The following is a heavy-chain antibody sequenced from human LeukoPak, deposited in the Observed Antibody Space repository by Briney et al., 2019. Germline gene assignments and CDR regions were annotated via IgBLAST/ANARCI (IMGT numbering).Heavy chain of an antibody. CDR3: ARQSGYYASDY. J-gene: IGHJ4*02. V-gene: IGHV5-51*01. CDR2: MNPSDFEI. Sequence: GESLKISCEASRYNFDSFLIAWVRQVAGNGLEWMGIMNPSDFEIRKSPSFQGHVTLSADQSTRTAYLEWSSLKASDTAMYYCARQSGYYASDYWGQGTLVTVSS. D-gene: IGHD3-22*01. CDR1: RYNFDSFL.